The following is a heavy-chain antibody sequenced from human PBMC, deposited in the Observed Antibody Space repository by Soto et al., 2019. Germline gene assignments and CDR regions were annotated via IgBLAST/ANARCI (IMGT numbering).Heavy chain of an antibody. CDR2: ISYDGSNK. J-gene: IGHJ4*02. D-gene: IGHD3-10*01. V-gene: IGHV3-30*18. Sequence: QVQLVESGGGVVQPGRSLRLSCAASGFTFSSYGMHWVRQAPGKGLEWVAVISYDGSNKYYADSVKGRFTISRDNSKNTLYLQMNSLRAEDTAVYYCAKPTSEDFLVHLWGVFDYWGQGTLVTVSS. CDR1: GFTFSSYG. CDR3: AKPTSEDFLVHLWGVFDY.